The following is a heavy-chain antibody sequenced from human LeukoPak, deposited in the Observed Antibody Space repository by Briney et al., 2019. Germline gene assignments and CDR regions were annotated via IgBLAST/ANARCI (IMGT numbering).Heavy chain of an antibody. CDR3: AKRKGWNSNLYYYYGMDV. D-gene: IGHD4-11*01. J-gene: IGHJ6*02. V-gene: IGHV3-23*01. CDR1: GFSFSTYW. CDR2: ISGSGGST. Sequence: PGGSLRLSCAASGFSFSTYWMHWVRQAPGKGLEWVSAISGSGGSTYYADSVKGRFTISRDNSKNTLYLQMNSLRAEDTAVYYCAKRKGWNSNLYYYYGMDVWGQGTTVTVSS.